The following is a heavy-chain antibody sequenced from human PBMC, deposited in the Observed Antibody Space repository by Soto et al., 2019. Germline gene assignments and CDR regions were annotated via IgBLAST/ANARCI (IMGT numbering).Heavy chain of an antibody. Sequence: GGSLRLSCAASGFTFSSYGMHWVRQAPGKGLEWVAVISYDGSNKYYADSVKGRFTISRDNSKNTLYLQMNSLRAEDTAVYYCAKEKRGGWLQLKVAKTTKYYYYGMDVWGQGTTVTVSS. CDR1: GFTFSSYG. D-gene: IGHD5-12*01. V-gene: IGHV3-30*18. J-gene: IGHJ6*02. CDR3: AKEKRGGWLQLKVAKTTKYYYYGMDV. CDR2: ISYDGSNK.